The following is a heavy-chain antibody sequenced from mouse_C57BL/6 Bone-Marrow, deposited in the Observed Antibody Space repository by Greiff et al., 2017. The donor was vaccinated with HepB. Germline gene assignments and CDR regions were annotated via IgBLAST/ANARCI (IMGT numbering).Heavy chain of an antibody. V-gene: IGHV1-69*01. J-gene: IGHJ1*03. Sequence: QVQLQQPGAELVMPGASVKLSCKASGYTFTSYWMHWVKQRPGQGLEWIGEIDPSDSYTNYNQKFKGKSTLTVDKSSSTAYMQLSSLTSEDSAVYYCAREATVVEYWYFDGWGTGTTVTVSS. CDR1: GYTFTSYW. D-gene: IGHD1-1*01. CDR2: IDPSDSYT. CDR3: AREATVVEYWYFDG.